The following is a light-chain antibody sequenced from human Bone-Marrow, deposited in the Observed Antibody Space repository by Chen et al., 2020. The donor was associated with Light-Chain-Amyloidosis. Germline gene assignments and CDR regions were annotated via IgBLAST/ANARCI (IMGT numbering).Light chain of an antibody. CDR3: CSYGGYSTFV. J-gene: IGLJ2*01. Sequence: QSALTPPASVSGSPGRSITISCTGTIIGTFNLVSWYQQNQGNAPTLSIYEGSRRHSEVYDRFSGSTSGNTASLTISGLQTGDEADYYCCSYGGYSTFVFGGGTKLTVL. CDR2: EGS. V-gene: IGLV2-23*03. CDR1: IIGTFNL.